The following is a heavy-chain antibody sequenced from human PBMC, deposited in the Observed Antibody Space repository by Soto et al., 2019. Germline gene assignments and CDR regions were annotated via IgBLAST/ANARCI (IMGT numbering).Heavy chain of an antibody. CDR1: GFTFSSYA. Sequence: GGSLSSSCSASGFTFSSYAMHWVRQAPGKGLEWVAVISYDGSNKYYADSVKGRFTISRDNSKNTLYLQMNSLRAEDTAVYYCCSSFHGKDAFDIWGQGTMVTVSS. J-gene: IGHJ3*02. CDR2: ISYDGSNK. V-gene: IGHV3-30-3*01. CDR3: CSSFHGKDAFDI. D-gene: IGHD6-13*01.